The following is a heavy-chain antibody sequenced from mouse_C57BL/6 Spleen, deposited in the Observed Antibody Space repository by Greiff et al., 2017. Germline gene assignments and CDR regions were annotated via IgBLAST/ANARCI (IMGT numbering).Heavy chain of an antibody. CDR1: GFTFSSYA. CDR2: ISDGGSYT. J-gene: IGHJ4*01. Sequence: EVKLVESGGGLVKPGGSLKLSCAASGFTFSSYAMSWVRQTPEKRLEWVATISDGGSYTYYPDNVKGRFTISRDNAKNNLYLQMSHLKSEDTAMYYCARGGGGGAMDYWGQGTSVTVSS. D-gene: IGHD1-1*02. V-gene: IGHV5-4*03. CDR3: ARGGGGGAMDY.